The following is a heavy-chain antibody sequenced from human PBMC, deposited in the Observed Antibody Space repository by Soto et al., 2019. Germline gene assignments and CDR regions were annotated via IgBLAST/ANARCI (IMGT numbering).Heavy chain of an antibody. V-gene: IGHV2-70*13. CDR2: IERDDDDK. CDR3: ARSIRGPRKFNGMDV. CDR1: VFSITSPGMS. Sequence: GSGPTLVNPTETLTLTCTFSVFSITSPGMSVSWIRQPPGRALEWLALIERDDDDKYYSTSLKTRLTISKDTRKNQVVLTMANMDPADTATYYCARSIRGPRKFNGMDVWGQGTTVTVSS. J-gene: IGHJ6*02. D-gene: IGHD1-20*01.